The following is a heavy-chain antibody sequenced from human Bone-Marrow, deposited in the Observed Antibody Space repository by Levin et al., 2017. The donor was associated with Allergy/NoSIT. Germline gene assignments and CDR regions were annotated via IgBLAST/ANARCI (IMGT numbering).Heavy chain of an antibody. Sequence: PGESLKISCEGSGFIFDDFAMHWVRQIPGKGLEWVSGISWNGADKEYVDSVKGRFTISRDNIQRSLYLQMDSLRPEDTALYYCAKDTSTRWFNYFDHWGPGIQVTVSS. J-gene: IGHJ4*02. V-gene: IGHV3-9*01. CDR1: GFIFDDFA. D-gene: IGHD2-15*01. CDR2: ISWNGADK. CDR3: AKDTSTRWFNYFDH.